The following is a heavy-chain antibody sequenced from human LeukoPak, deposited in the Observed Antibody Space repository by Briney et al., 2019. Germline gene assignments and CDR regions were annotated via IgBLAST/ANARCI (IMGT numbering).Heavy chain of an antibody. Sequence: GGSLRLSCAASGFTFSSYAMTWVRQAPGRGLGWVSSLTSSGDGTYYADYVKGRFTISRDNSKNTVYLQMTSLRAEDTAIYYCAQGGISGWEGLQHWGQGTLVTVFS. V-gene: IGHV3-23*01. CDR1: GFTFSSYA. D-gene: IGHD1-26*01. J-gene: IGHJ1*01. CDR3: AQGGISGWEGLQH. CDR2: LTSSGDGT.